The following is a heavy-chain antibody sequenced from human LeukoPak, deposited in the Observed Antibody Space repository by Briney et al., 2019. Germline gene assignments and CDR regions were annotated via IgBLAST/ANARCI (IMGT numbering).Heavy chain of an antibody. V-gene: IGHV4-34*01. CDR1: GGSFSGYY. Sequence: SETLSLTCAVYGGSFSGYYWSWIRQPPGKGLEWIGEINHSGGTNYNPSLKSRVTISVDTSKNQFSLKLSSVTAADTAVYYCARLRRRITMVRGVPAFDYWGQGTLVTVSS. J-gene: IGHJ4*02. CDR2: INHSGGT. CDR3: ARLRRRITMVRGVPAFDY. D-gene: IGHD3-10*01.